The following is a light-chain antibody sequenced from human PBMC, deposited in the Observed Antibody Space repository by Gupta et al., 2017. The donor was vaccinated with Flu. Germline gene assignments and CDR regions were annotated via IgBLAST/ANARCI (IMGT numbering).Light chain of an antibody. V-gene: IGLV3-1*01. CDR3: QAWDTRGV. CDR2: QNN. Sequence: SPGQTANITCSGDKLRDNYSCWDQQRPGHYPVLVIDQNNRRPSGIPERFSGSNSGNIATLIISGAQAMDEDDYYWQAWDTRGVFGGGTKLTVL. J-gene: IGLJ2*01. CDR1: KLRDNY.